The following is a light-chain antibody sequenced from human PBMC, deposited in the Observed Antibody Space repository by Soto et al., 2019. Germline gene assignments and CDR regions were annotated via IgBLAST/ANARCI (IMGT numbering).Light chain of an antibody. CDR1: QSVSSN. CDR2: GAS. CDR3: QQYNNWPIT. Sequence: EIVLIQSPATLSLSPGERPTLPCRASQSVSSNLAWYQQKPGQAPRLLIYGASTRATGIPARFSGSGSGTEFTLTISSLQSEDFAVYYCQQYNNWPITFGQGTRLEIK. J-gene: IGKJ5*01. V-gene: IGKV3-15*01.